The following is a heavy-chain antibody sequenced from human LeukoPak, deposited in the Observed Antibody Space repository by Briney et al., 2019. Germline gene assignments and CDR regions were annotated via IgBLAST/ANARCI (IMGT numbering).Heavy chain of an antibody. CDR3: AKDISHAVAGTGFDY. J-gene: IGHJ4*02. V-gene: IGHV3-43*01. CDR1: GFTFDDYT. D-gene: IGHD6-19*01. Sequence: GGSLRLSCAASGFTFDDYTMHWVRQAPGKGLEWVSLISWDGGSTYYADSVKGRFTISRDNSKNSLYLQMNSLRTEDTALYYCAKDISHAVAGTGFDYWGQGTLVTVSS. CDR2: ISWDGGST.